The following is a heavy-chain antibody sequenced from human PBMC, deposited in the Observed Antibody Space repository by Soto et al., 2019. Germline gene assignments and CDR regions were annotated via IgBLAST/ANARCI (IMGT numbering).Heavy chain of an antibody. CDR2: INHSGFA. CDR1: GGSFSGYN. J-gene: IGHJ4*02. Sequence: QVQLQQCDAGLLKPAETLSLTCAVYGGSFSGYNWSWIRQPPGKGLEWIGEINHSGFANYNPSLKSRVTMSADTSKNQFSLMLSSVTAADTAVYYCARFPFDISEWTNPRYFDSWGQGTLITVSS. CDR3: ARFPFDISEWTNPRYFDS. D-gene: IGHD6-25*01. V-gene: IGHV4-34*01.